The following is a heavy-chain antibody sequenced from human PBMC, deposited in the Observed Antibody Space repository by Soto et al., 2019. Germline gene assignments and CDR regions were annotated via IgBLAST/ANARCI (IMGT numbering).Heavy chain of an antibody. CDR1: GGSISSSSYY. CDR2: IYYSGST. CDR3: ARCSSGYYEFDP. D-gene: IGHD3-22*01. Sequence: QLQLQESGPGLVKPSETLSLTCTVSGGSISSSSYYWGWIRQPPGKGLEWIGSIYYSGSTYYNPSLESRXPIXVXMSKNQFSLKRSSVTAADTAVYYCARCSSGYYEFDPWGQGTLVTVSS. V-gene: IGHV4-39*01. J-gene: IGHJ5*02.